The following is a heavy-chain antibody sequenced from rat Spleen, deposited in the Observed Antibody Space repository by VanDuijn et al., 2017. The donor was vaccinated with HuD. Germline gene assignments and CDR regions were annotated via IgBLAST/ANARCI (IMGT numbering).Heavy chain of an antibody. CDR2: ITNTGDNS. Sequence: EVQLVESDGGLVQAGRSQKLSCAASGFTYSDYGRAWVRQAPGKGLEWVASITNTGDNSHYPDFVKGRFTISRDNAKRTLYLQMNSLRSEDTATYYCTTDRPGALMETWGQGASVTVSS. CDR1: GFTYSDYG. J-gene: IGHJ4*01. V-gene: IGHV5-31*01. CDR3: TTDRPGALMET. D-gene: IGHD5-1*01.